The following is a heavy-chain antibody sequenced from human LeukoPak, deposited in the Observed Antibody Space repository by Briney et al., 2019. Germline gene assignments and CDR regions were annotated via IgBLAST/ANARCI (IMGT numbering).Heavy chain of an antibody. V-gene: IGHV4-39*02. CDR2: VYYTGST. J-gene: IGHJ3*02. CDR1: GDSISNHIYY. D-gene: IGHD5/OR15-5a*01. CDR3: ARLRALSGHRGAFDI. Sequence: SETLSLTCAVSGDSISNHIYYWDWIRQTPGKGLEWIGAVYYTGSTYYNPSLKSRVTISVDTSDNRFFLHLSSVNAADTAVYYCARLRALSGHRGAFDIWAKGQWSPSLQ.